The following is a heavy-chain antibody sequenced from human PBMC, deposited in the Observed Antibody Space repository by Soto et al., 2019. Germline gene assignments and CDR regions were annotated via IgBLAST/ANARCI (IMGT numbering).Heavy chain of an antibody. D-gene: IGHD3-22*01. Sequence: GSLRLSCXASGFTFSTYWMSWVRQAPGKGLEWVANIKEDGSEKYYVDSVEGRFTISRDNAKNSLYLQMTSLRAEDTALYYCARGWGYFDSSGFPYLYAMDVWGQGTTVTVSS. J-gene: IGHJ6*02. CDR2: IKEDGSEK. CDR1: GFTFSTYW. CDR3: ARGWGYFDSSGFPYLYAMDV. V-gene: IGHV3-7*01.